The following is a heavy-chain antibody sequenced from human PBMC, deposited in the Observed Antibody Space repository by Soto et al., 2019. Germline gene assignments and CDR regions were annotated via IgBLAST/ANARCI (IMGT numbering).Heavy chain of an antibody. Sequence: GGSLRLSCVVSGFSPSDNVLNWVRQAPGKGPEWVSVISGGGDITYYADSVKGRFTVSRDNSKNTLYLQMNSLSVEDTAIYYCAIRFGIYRTFDSWGRGTMVTVSS. D-gene: IGHD1-26*01. CDR1: GFSPSDNV. J-gene: IGHJ4*02. CDR3: AIRFGIYRTFDS. CDR2: ISGGGDIT. V-gene: IGHV3-23*01.